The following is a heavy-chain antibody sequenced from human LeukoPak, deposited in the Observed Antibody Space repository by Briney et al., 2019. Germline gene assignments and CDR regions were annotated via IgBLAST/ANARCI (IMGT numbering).Heavy chain of an antibody. V-gene: IGHV4-39*01. CDR1: GGSISSSSYY. CDR3: ARTWDGYYYYYMDV. Sequence: PSETLSLTCTVSGGSISSSSYYWGWIRQPPGKGLEWSGSIYYSGSTYYNPSLKSRVTISVDTSKNQFSLKLSSVTAADTAVYYCARTWDGYYYYYMDVWGKGTTVTVSS. D-gene: IGHD1-26*01. J-gene: IGHJ6*03. CDR2: IYYSGST.